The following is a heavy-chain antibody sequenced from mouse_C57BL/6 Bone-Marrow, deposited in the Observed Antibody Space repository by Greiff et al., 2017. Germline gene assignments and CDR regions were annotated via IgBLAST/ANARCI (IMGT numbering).Heavy chain of an antibody. V-gene: IGHV1-55*01. CDR3: ASGTCDSYWYVDV. CDR2: IYPGSGST. CDR1: GYTFTSYW. Sequence: VQLQQPGAELVKPGASVKMSCTASGYTFTSYWITWVKQRPGQGLEWIGEIYPGSGSTNYNEKFKSKATLTVDTSSSPAYMQLSSLTSEDSAVYYCASGTCDSYWYVDVWGTGTTVTVSS. J-gene: IGHJ1*03.